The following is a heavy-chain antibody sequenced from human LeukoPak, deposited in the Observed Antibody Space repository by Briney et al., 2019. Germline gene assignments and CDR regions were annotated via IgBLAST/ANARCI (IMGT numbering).Heavy chain of an antibody. V-gene: IGHV4-34*01. J-gene: IGHJ4*02. Sequence: SETLPLTCAVYGGSFSGYYWSWIRQPPGKGLEWIGEINHSGSTNYNPSLKSRVTISVDTSKNQFSLKLSSVTAADTAVFYCCYDSSGSLPDYWGQGTLVTVSS. CDR3: CYDSSGSLPDY. CDR2: INHSGST. D-gene: IGHD3-22*01. CDR1: GGSFSGYY.